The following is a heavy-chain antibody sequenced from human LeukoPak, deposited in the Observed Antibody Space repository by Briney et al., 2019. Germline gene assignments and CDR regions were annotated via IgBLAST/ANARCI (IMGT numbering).Heavy chain of an antibody. CDR1: GGSISSYY. J-gene: IGHJ5*02. D-gene: IGHD6-19*01. CDR2: IYYSGST. CDR3: ARGRGGMLGSSGWYNRFDP. V-gene: IGHV4-59*01. Sequence: SETLSLTCTVSGGSISSYYWSWIRQPPGKGLEWIGYIYYSGSTNYNPSLKSRVTISVDTSKNQFSLKLSSVAAADTAVYYCARGRGGMLGSSGWYNRFDPWGQGTLVTVSS.